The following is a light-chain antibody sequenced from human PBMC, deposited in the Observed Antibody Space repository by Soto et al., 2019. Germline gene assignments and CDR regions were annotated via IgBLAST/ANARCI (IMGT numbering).Light chain of an antibody. V-gene: IGKV1-39*01. CDR1: QSISSF. Sequence: DLQMTQSPSSLSVFVGDRVSITCRASQSISSFLSWYQQKPGKAPKLLIYASFSLQSGVPSRFGGSGSGTDFALTISSLQPEDFATYCCQQSYSTPYTVGQGTKLEIK. J-gene: IGKJ2*01. CDR2: ASF. CDR3: QQSYSTPYT.